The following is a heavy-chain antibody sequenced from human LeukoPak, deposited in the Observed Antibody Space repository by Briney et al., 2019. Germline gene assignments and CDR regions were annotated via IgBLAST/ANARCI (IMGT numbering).Heavy chain of an antibody. Sequence: PGGSLRLSCVASGFTISSYWMHWVRRAPGKGLVWVSRISSDGSTTNYADSVKGRFTISRDNAKNTLYLQMNSLTGEDTAVYFCARTAAGPEYWGQGTRVTVSS. CDR2: ISSDGSTT. CDR1: GFTISSYW. D-gene: IGHD6-19*01. J-gene: IGHJ4*02. V-gene: IGHV3-74*01. CDR3: ARTAAGPEY.